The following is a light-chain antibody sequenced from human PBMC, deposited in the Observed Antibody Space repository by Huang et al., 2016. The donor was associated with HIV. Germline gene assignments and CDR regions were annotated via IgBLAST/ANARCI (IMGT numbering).Light chain of an antibody. CDR2: CAS. CDR1: QSFLKTSNNKTC. Sequence: DIVVNQSPDSLALSLGGRAAINCTASQSFLKTSNNKTCLSWYQLKPVKPPKLRIYCASTRESGVPDRFSGSGSGTHFTLTIASLQAEDVAVYYCHQYYDTPQTFGQGTKVEVK. V-gene: IGKV4-1*01. CDR3: HQYYDTPQT. J-gene: IGKJ1*01.